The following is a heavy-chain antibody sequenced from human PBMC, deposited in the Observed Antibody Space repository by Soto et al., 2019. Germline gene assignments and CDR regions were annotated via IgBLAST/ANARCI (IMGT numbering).Heavy chain of an antibody. J-gene: IGHJ5*02. CDR1: GGSISSGGYY. D-gene: IGHD2-15*01. V-gene: IGHV4-31*03. Sequence: QVQLQESGPGLVKPSQTLSLTCTVSGGSISSGGYYWSWIRQHPGKGLEWIGYIYYSGSTYYNPSIKSRVTISVDTSKNQFSLKLSSVTAADTAVYYCARKYCSGGSCYWSASGNWFDPWGQGTLVTVSS. CDR3: ARKYCSGGSCYWSASGNWFDP. CDR2: IYYSGST.